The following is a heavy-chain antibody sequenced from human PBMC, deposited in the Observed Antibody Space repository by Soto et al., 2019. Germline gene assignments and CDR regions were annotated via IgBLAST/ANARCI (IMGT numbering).Heavy chain of an antibody. Sequence: SETLSLTCTVSGTSISSSSYYWGWIRQPPGKGLEWIGSIYYSGSTYYNPSLKSRVTISVDTSKNQFSLKLSSVTAADTAVYYCARLFSWVVPYYFDYWGQGTLVTVS. J-gene: IGHJ4*02. D-gene: IGHD2-15*01. CDR3: ARLFSWVVPYYFDY. V-gene: IGHV4-39*01. CDR2: IYYSGST. CDR1: GTSISSSSYY.